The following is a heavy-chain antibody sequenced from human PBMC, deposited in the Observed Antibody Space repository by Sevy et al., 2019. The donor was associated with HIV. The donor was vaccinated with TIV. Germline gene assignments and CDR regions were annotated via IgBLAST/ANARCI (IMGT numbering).Heavy chain of an antibody. CDR2: FDPEDGET. D-gene: IGHD3-16*02. V-gene: IGHV1-24*01. Sequence: ASVKVSCKVSGYTLTELSMHWVRQAPGKGLEWMGGFDPEDGETIYAQKFQGRVTMTEDTSTDTAYMELSSLRSEDTAVYYCATEGPTFGGVIDSRRFDPWGQGTLVTAS. CDR1: GYTLTELS. J-gene: IGHJ5*02. CDR3: ATEGPTFGGVIDSRRFDP.